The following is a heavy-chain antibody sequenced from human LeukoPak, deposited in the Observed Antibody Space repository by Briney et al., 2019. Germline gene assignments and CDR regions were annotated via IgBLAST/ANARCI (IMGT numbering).Heavy chain of an antibody. D-gene: IGHD3-22*01. J-gene: IGHJ3*02. Sequence: PSETLSLTCTVSGGSISSYYWSWIRQPPGKGLEWIGYIYYSGSTNYNPSLKSRVTISVDTSKNQFSLKLSSVTAADTAVYYCARGFLYYDSSGHPSGYAFDIWGQGTMVTVSS. CDR2: IYYSGST. V-gene: IGHV4-59*12. CDR3: ARGFLYYDSSGHPSGYAFDI. CDR1: GGSISSYY.